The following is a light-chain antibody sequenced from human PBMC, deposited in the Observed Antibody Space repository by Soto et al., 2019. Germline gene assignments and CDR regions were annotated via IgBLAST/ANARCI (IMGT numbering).Light chain of an antibody. J-gene: IGKJ4*01. CDR2: DIS. CDR1: QSVSSN. Sequence: ETVMTHSPATLSVSPGETATLSCRSSQSVSSNLAWYQQKPGQPPRLLIYDISTRATGIPTRFSGSGSGTEFTLTISSLQSEHFEVYYCQQYNSGPLTSVGGTKVDIK. V-gene: IGKV3D-15*01. CDR3: QQYNSGPLT.